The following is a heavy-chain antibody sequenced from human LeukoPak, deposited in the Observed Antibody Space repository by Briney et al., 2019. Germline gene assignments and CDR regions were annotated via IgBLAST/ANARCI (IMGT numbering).Heavy chain of an antibody. CDR2: TYYRSKWYY. D-gene: IGHD3-10*01. Sequence: LSQTLSLTCAISGDSVSSNTGGWNWIRQSPSRGLEWLGRTYYRSKWYYDYAVSVKSRISINPDTSKNQFSLQLNSVTPEDTAVYYCARDSVELWFGEPNWFDPWGQGTLVTVSS. CDR3: ARDSVELWFGEPNWFDP. V-gene: IGHV6-1*01. J-gene: IGHJ5*02. CDR1: GDSVSSNTGG.